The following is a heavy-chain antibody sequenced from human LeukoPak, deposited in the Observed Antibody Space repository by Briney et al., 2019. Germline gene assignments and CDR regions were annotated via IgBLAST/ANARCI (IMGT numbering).Heavy chain of an antibody. CDR1: GGSFSSYY. CDR3: ARGLRVVPAAIAIYYYYYMDV. V-gene: IGHV4-34*01. D-gene: IGHD2-2*02. CDR2: INHSGRT. Sequence: SETLSLTCAVYGGSFSSYYWSWLRQPPGKGLEWIGEINHSGRTNYNPSLKRRVTISVDTSKNQFSLKLSSVTAADTAVYYCARGLRVVPAAIAIYYYYYMDVWGKGTTVTVSS. J-gene: IGHJ6*03.